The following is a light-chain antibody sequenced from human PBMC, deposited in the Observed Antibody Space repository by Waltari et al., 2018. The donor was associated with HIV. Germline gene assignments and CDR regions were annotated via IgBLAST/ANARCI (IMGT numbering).Light chain of an antibody. CDR3: AAWDDSLNGYL. Sequence: QSVLTQPPSASGTPGQRVAISCSGSSSNIGSNTVNWYQQLPGTAPKLHIYSNNQRPSGVPDRFSGSKSGTSASLAISGLQSEDEADYYCAAWDDSLNGYLFGTGTKVTVL. V-gene: IGLV1-44*01. CDR2: SNN. J-gene: IGLJ1*01. CDR1: SSNIGSNT.